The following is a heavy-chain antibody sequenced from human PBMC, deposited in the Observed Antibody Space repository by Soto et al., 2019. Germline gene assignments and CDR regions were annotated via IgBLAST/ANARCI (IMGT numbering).Heavy chain of an antibody. D-gene: IGHD5-18*01. CDR2: MNPNSGNT. CDR3: ARDTAMPMHGGNWFDP. J-gene: IGHJ5*02. V-gene: IGHV1-8*01. CDR1: GYTFTSYD. Sequence: KVSCKASGYTFTSYDINWVRQATGQGLEWMGWMNPNSGNTGYAQKFQGRVTINPDTSKNQFSLQLNSVTPEDTAVYYCARDTAMPMHGGNWFDPWGQGTLVTVSS.